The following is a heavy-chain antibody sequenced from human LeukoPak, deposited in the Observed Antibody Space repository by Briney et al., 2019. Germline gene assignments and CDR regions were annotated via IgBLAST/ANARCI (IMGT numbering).Heavy chain of an antibody. Sequence: PGGSLRLSCAASGFTFRSYAMSWVRQAPGKGLEWVSAISGSGGSTYYADSVKGRFTISRDSSKNTLYLQMNSLRAEDTAVYYCAKDAPNFIRPYYFDYWGREPWSPSPQ. CDR3: AKDAPNFIRPYYFDY. CDR2: ISGSGGST. V-gene: IGHV3-23*01. J-gene: IGHJ4*02. D-gene: IGHD1-1*01. CDR1: GFTFRSYA.